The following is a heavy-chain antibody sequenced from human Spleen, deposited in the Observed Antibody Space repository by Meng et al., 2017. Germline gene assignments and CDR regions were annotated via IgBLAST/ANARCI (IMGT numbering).Heavy chain of an antibody. CDR2: ISDDGRNK. J-gene: IGHJ4*02. V-gene: IGHV3-30*03. CDR3: ASILGFYETTGHLDY. D-gene: IGHD2-8*02. Sequence: QVQLVESGGGVVQPGRSLRLSCVASGFSFSIYGMHWVRQAPGKGLEWVAVISDDGRNKYYGESVKGRFTISRDNSKNTMYLQMNSLRAGDTAVYYCASILGFYETTGHLDYWGQGTLVTFSS. CDR1: GFSFSIYG.